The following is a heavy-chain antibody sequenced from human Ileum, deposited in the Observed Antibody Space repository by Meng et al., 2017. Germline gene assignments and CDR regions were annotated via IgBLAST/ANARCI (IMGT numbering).Heavy chain of an antibody. J-gene: IGHJ4*02. CDR3: ARDRSLGDEHCTGGSCYSLGR. D-gene: IGHD2-15*01. CDR1: GFAFRSYG. V-gene: IGHV3-33*01. Sequence: GESLKISCAASGFAFRSYGMHWVRQAPGKGLEWVAVIWYDGSQQYYADSVKGRFTISRDNSKNTLSLQMNSLRAEDTAVYFCARDRSLGDEHCTGGSCYSLGRWGQGTLVTVSS. CDR2: IWYDGSQQ.